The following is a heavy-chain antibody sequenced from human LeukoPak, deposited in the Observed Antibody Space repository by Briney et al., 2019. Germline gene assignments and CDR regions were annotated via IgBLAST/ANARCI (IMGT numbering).Heavy chain of an antibody. D-gene: IGHD6-13*01. CDR2: INPNSGGT. J-gene: IGHJ4*02. V-gene: IGHV1-2*02. CDR3: AREDYSSSCPDY. CDR1: GYTFTGYY. Sequence: AASVKVSCKASGYTFTGYYMHWVRRAPGQGLEWMGWINPNSGGTNYAQKFQGRVTMTRDTSISTAYMELSRLRSDDTAVYYCAREDYSSSCPDYWGQGTLVTVSS.